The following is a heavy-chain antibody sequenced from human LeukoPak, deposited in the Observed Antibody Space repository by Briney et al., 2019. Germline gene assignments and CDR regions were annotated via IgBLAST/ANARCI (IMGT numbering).Heavy chain of an antibody. CDR1: GFTFSDYA. CDR2: ISGGAGST. D-gene: IGHD3-3*01. J-gene: IGHJ6*03. CDR3: AKDKYNFWSGSNYYYMDV. V-gene: IGHV3-23*01. Sequence: GGSLRLSCAASGFTFSDYAMHWVRQAPGKGLECVSVISGGAGSTYYADSVKGRFTISRDNSKNTLYLQMNSLRAEDTAVYYCAKDKYNFWSGSNYYYMDVWGKGTTVTVSS.